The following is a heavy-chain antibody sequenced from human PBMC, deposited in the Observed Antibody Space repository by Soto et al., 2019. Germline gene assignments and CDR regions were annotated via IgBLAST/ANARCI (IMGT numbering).Heavy chain of an antibody. Sequence: WENLSITCRVPGGSMRPYYWTWTGYRAGKGLEWIGRIYPSESTNYNPSLKGRVTMSVDTSKNHFSLKLTSVTAADTAVYFCSRENIVGPPYVLHVWGQGTTVTLSS. J-gene: IGHJ6*02. V-gene: IGHV4-4*07. D-gene: IGHD2-15*01. CDR3: SRENIVGPPYVLHV. CDR2: IYPSEST. CDR1: GGSMRPYY.